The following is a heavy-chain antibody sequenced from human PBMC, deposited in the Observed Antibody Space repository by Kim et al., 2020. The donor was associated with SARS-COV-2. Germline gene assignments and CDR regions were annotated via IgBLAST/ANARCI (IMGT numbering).Heavy chain of an antibody. J-gene: IGHJ6*02. D-gene: IGHD6-13*01. Sequence: ASVKVSCKASGYTFTSYGISWVRQAPGQGIEWMGWISAYNGNTNYAQKLQGRVTMTTDTSTSTAYMELRSLRSDDTAVYYCARDSPPLASSSWYRSSYYYGMDVWGQGTTVTVSS. V-gene: IGHV1-18*01. CDR2: ISAYNGNT. CDR1: GYTFTSYG. CDR3: ARDSPPLASSSWYRSSYYYGMDV.